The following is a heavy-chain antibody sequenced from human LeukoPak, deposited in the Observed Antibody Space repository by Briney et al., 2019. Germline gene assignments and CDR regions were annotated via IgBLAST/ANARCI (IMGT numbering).Heavy chain of an antibody. V-gene: IGHV3-23*01. D-gene: IGHD3-3*01. CDR2: VSASGGTT. CDR3: VRDAGRFPSSPTAS. Sequence: PGGSLRLSCAASGFTFSNYAMRWVRQAPGKGLAWVSTVSASGGTTYYADSVRGRFTISRDNSKNTLYLKMSRLRVADTAVYYCVRDAGRFPSSPTASWGQGSLVTVSS. CDR1: GFTFSNYA. J-gene: IGHJ5*02.